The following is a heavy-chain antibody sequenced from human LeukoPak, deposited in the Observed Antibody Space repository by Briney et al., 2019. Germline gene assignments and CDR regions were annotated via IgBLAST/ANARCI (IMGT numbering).Heavy chain of an antibody. J-gene: IGHJ4*02. Sequence: SQTLSLTCTVSGGSISSGGYYWSWIRQPPEKGLEWIGSIYYSGTTYFNPSLKSRITISIDTSKNQFSLKLTSVTAADTAVYYCATGPPLGPGFWGQGTPVTVSS. CDR1: GGSISSGGYY. V-gene: IGHV4-30-2*03. D-gene: IGHD7-27*01. CDR3: ATGPPLGPGF. CDR2: IYYSGTT.